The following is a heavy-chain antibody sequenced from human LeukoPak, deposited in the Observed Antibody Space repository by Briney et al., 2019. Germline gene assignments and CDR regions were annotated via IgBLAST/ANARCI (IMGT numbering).Heavy chain of an antibody. D-gene: IGHD5-18*01. Sequence: GESLKISCKGSGYSFTSYWIGWVRQIPGKGLEWMGIIYPGDSDTRYSPSFQGQVTISADKSISTAYLQWSSLKASDTAMYYCTAVGGDTAMVWDFDYWGQGTLVTVSS. CDR3: TAVGGDTAMVWDFDY. V-gene: IGHV5-51*01. CDR1: GYSFTSYW. J-gene: IGHJ4*02. CDR2: IYPGDSDT.